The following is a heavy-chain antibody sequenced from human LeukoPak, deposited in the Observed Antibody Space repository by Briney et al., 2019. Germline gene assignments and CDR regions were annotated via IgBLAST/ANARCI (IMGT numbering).Heavy chain of an antibody. CDR2: INHSGST. J-gene: IGHJ5*02. CDR3: ARQDTAMVKGWFDP. D-gene: IGHD5-18*01. Sequence: SETLSLTCAVYGGSFSGYYWSWIRQPPGKGLEWIGEINHSGSTNYNPSLKSRVTISVDTSKNQFSLKVTSVTAADTAVYFCARQDTAMVKGWFDPWGQGTLVTVSS. CDR1: GGSFSGYY. V-gene: IGHV4-34*01.